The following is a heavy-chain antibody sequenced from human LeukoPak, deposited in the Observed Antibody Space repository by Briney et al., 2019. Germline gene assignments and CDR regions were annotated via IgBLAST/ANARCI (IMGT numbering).Heavy chain of an antibody. Sequence: ASVKVSCKASGYTFTRNFMHWVRQAPGHGLEWMGVFNPSGGSATCSQNFQGRVTMTRDTSTSTVYMEMSSLRSEDTAVYYCVRESCSGGSCYYFDYWGQGTLVTVSS. V-gene: IGHV1-46*01. J-gene: IGHJ4*02. CDR2: FNPSGGSA. D-gene: IGHD2-15*01. CDR1: GYTFTRNF. CDR3: VRESCSGGSCYYFDY.